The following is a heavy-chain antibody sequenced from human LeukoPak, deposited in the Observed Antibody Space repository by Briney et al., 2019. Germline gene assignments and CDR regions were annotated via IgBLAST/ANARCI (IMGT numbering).Heavy chain of an antibody. CDR3: ARDCPATGDKRYYYYYYMDV. CDR1: GYTFTGYY. D-gene: IGHD1-26*01. V-gene: IGHV1-2*02. CDR2: INPNSGGT. J-gene: IGHJ6*03. Sequence: ASVKVSCKASGYTFTGYYMHWVRRAPGQGLEWMGWINPNSGGTNYAQKFQGRVTMTRDTSISTAYMELSRLRSDDTAVYYCARDCPATGDKRYYYYYYMDVWGKGTTVTVSS.